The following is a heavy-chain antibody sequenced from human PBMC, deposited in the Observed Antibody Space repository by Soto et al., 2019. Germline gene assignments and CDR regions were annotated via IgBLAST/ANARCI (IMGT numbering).Heavy chain of an antibody. J-gene: IGHJ4*02. Sequence: QITLKESGPPLVRPTQTLTLTCTFSGFSLTTSGVGVGWIRQPPGKALEWLAVIYWDDDKRYRSSLKSRLTITKDTSKTQVVLTMTNMDPVDTATYYCAHHPYYGLGSYSFDYWGQGTLVTVSS. V-gene: IGHV2-5*02. CDR3: AHHPYYGLGSYSFDY. CDR2: IYWDDDK. D-gene: IGHD3-10*01. CDR1: GFSLTTSGVG.